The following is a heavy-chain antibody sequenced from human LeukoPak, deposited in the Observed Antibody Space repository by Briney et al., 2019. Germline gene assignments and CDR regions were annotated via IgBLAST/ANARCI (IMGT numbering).Heavy chain of an antibody. CDR2: IIPIFGTA. CDR1: GGTFSSYA. D-gene: IGHD3-3*01. CDR3: ARDRTFHYFWSGDAFDI. V-gene: IGHV1-69*13. J-gene: IGHJ3*02. Sequence: SVKVSCKASGGTFSSYAISWVRQAPGQGLEWMGGIIPIFGTANYAQKFQGRVTITADESTSTAYMELSSLRSEDTAVYYCARDRTFHYFWSGDAFDIWRQGTMVTVSS.